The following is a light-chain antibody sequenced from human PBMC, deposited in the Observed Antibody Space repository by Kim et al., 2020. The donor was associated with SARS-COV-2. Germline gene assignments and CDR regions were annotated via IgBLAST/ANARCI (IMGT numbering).Light chain of an antibody. Sequence: QLVLTQPPSASASLGASVTLTYTLSSGYSNYNVDWYQQRPGKGPRFVMRVGTGGIVGSRGDGIPDRFSVLGSGLNRYLTIKNIQEEDESDYHCGADHGSGSNFLVVFGGGTKLTVL. CDR3: GADHGSGSNFLVV. CDR2: VGTGGIVG. V-gene: IGLV9-49*01. J-gene: IGLJ2*01. CDR1: SGYSNYN.